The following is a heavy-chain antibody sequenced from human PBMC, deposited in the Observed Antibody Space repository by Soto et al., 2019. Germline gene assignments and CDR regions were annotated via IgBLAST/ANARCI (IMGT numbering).Heavy chain of an antibody. CDR1: GYTFTGYY. D-gene: IGHD2-2*01. CDR2: MNPNSGNT. Sequence: GASVKVSCKASGYTFTGYYMHWVRQAPGQGLEWMGWMNPNSGNTGYAQKFQGRVTMTRNTSISTAYMELSSLRSEDTAMYYCASGYCSSTSCYRGPYYYYYMDVWGKGTTVTVSS. J-gene: IGHJ6*03. V-gene: IGHV1-8*02. CDR3: ASGYCSSTSCYRGPYYYYYMDV.